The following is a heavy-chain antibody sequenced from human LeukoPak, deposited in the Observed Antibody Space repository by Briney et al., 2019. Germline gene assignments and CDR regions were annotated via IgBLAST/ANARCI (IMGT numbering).Heavy chain of an antibody. CDR1: GYTFTSYA. CDR3: ARDDDSSGYYYNFDY. D-gene: IGHD3-22*01. V-gene: IGHV7-4-1*02. CDR2: INTNTGNP. Sequence: ASVKVSCKASGYTFTSYAMNWVRQAPGQGLEWVGWINTNTGNPTYAQGFTGRFVFSLDTSVSTAYLQSSSLKAEDTAVYYCARDDDSSGYYYNFDYWGQGTLVTVSS. J-gene: IGHJ4*02.